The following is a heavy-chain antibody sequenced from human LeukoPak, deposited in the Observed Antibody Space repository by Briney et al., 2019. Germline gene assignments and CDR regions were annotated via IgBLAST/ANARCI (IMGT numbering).Heavy chain of an antibody. Sequence: HPGGSLRLSCAASGFTFSSHGMHWVRQAPGKGLEWVAVIGFDGSNKYYADSVKGRFTISRDNSKNTVYLQMNSLRADDTAVYYCAPTPISAVEYWGQGTLVTVSS. J-gene: IGHJ4*02. CDR1: GFTFSSHG. CDR2: IGFDGSNK. CDR3: APTPISAVEY. D-gene: IGHD6-19*01. V-gene: IGHV3-30*03.